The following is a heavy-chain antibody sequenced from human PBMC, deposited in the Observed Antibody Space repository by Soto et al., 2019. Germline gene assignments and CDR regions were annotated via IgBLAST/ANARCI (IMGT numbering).Heavy chain of an antibody. CDR3: ARVSDY. V-gene: IGHV4-31*03. J-gene: IGHJ4*02. CDR1: GGSINSGPYY. CDR2: IFYSGST. Sequence: SETLSLTCTVSGGSINSGPYYWTWIRQHPGKGLEWIGCIFYSGSTFYNPSLKSRVSISLDTSKNHFSLKLGSVSAADTAVYYSARVSDYWGQGTQVTVSS.